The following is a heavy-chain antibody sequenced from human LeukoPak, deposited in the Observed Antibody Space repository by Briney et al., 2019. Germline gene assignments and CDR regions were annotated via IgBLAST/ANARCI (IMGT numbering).Heavy chain of an antibody. CDR1: GGSIRCYY. CDR2: IYYSGST. V-gene: IGHV4-59*01. Sequence: SETLSLTSTVSGGSIRCYYWSCIRQPPGKGLERIGYIYYSGSTNYNPSLKSRVSISVDTSKNQFSLKLSSVTAADTAVYYCARTGSTVTMLYPFDLWGQGTLVTVSS. J-gene: IGHJ4*02. D-gene: IGHD4-17*01. CDR3: ARTGSTVTMLYPFDL.